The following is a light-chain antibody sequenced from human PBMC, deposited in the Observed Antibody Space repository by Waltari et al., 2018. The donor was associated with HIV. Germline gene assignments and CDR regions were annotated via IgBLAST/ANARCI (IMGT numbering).Light chain of an antibody. CDR2: DNT. Sequence: QSVLTPPPPVSAAQGQKVTISCSGRSSNFGSGFVSWYQHLPGAAPRLLIYDNTKRPSWISDRFSGSKSGTSATLGITGLQTGDEADYYCGTWDSSVGAAVFGGGTRLTVL. CDR3: GTWDSSVGAAV. V-gene: IGLV1-51*01. CDR1: SSNFGSGF. J-gene: IGLJ3*02.